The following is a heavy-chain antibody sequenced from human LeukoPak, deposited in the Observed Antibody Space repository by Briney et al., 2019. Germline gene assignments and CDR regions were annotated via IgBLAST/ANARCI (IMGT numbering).Heavy chain of an antibody. Sequence: ASVKVSCKASGYTFTGYYMHWVRQAPGQGLEWMGGIIPIFGTANYAQKFQGRVTITADKSTSTAYMELSSLRSEDTAVYYCARGRPTTSIAAAGVNWFDPWGQGTLVTVSS. J-gene: IGHJ5*02. CDR3: ARGRPTTSIAAAGVNWFDP. D-gene: IGHD6-13*01. V-gene: IGHV1-69*06. CDR2: IIPIFGTA. CDR1: GYTFTGYY.